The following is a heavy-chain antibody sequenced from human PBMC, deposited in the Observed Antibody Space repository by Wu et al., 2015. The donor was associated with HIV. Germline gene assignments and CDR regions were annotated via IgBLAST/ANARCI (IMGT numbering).Heavy chain of an antibody. CDR2: INPNSGGT. D-gene: IGHD3-22*01. Sequence: QVLLVQSETEVKRPGASVKVSCKPSGYTFTGYYMHWVRQAPGQGLEWMGWINPNSGGTNYAQKFQGRVTMTRDTSISTAYMELSRLRSDDTAVYYCARVSNYYDSSHFDYWGQGTLVTVSS. J-gene: IGHJ4*02. CDR1: GYTFTGYY. CDR3: ARVSNYYDSSHFDY. V-gene: IGHV1-2*02.